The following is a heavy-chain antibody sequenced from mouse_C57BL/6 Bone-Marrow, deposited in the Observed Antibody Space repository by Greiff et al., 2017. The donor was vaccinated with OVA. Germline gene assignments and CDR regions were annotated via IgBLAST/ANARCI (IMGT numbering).Heavy chain of an antibody. CDR2: ISNGGGST. V-gene: IGHV5-12*01. CDR3: ARRGDYYGSSLWYFDV. Sequence: VQLKESGGGLVQPGGSLKLSCAASGFTFSDYYMYWVRQTPEKRLEWVAYISNGGGSTYYPDTVKGRFTISRDNAKNTLYLQMSRLKSEDTAMYYCARRGDYYGSSLWYFDVWGTGTTVTVSS. J-gene: IGHJ1*03. D-gene: IGHD1-1*01. CDR1: GFTFSDYY.